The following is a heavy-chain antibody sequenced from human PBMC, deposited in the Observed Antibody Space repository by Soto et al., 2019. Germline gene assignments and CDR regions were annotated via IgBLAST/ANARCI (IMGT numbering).Heavy chain of an antibody. J-gene: IGHJ4*02. CDR3: AKSGYYDSSGWGALDY. Sequence: QVQLVESGGGVVQPGRSLRLSCAASGFTFSSYGMHWVRQAPGKGLEWVAVISYDGSNKYYADSVKGRFTISRDNSTNTLYLQMNSLRAEDTAVYYCAKSGYYDSSGWGALDYWGQGTLVTVSS. CDR1: GFTFSSYG. V-gene: IGHV3-30*18. D-gene: IGHD3-22*01. CDR2: ISYDGSNK.